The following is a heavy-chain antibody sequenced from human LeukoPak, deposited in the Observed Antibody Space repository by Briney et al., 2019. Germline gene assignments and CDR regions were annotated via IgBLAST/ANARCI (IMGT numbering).Heavy chain of an antibody. V-gene: IGHV3-30*18. D-gene: IGHD5-12*01. CDR1: GFTFSSYG. CDR2: ISYDGSNK. J-gene: IGHJ4*02. CDR3: AKGMEGYSGYELDY. Sequence: GGSLRLSCAASGFTFSSYGMHWVRQAPGKGLEWVAVISYDGSNKYYADSVKGRFTISRDNSKNTLYLQMNSLRAEDTAVYYCAKGMEGYSGYELDYWGQGTLVTVSS.